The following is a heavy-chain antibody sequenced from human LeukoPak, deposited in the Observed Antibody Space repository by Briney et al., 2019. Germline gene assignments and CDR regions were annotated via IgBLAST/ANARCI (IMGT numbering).Heavy chain of an antibody. CDR3: AKDATAVVGTVYMDV. J-gene: IGHJ6*03. D-gene: IGHD6-13*01. CDR2: ISNFGDII. Sequence: PGGSLRLSCAASGFTFSNYEMNWVRQAPGKGLEWISHISNFGDIIHYADSVEGRFTISRDNAKNSLYLQMDSLRAEDTAAYYCAKDATAVVGTVYMDVWGKGTTVTISS. CDR1: GFTFSNYE. V-gene: IGHV3-48*03.